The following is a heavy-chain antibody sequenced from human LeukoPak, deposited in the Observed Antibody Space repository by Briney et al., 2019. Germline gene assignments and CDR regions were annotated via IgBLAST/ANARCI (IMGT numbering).Heavy chain of an antibody. V-gene: IGHV4-59*01. CDR1: GGSISSYY. J-gene: IGHJ4*02. CDR3: ARSELLWFGGVNSGFDY. CDR2: VYYSGST. Sequence: PSGTLSLTCTVSGGSISSYYWSWIRQAPGKGLEWLGYVYYSGSTNYNPSLKSRVTISVDTSKNQFSLKLSTVTAADTAVYYCARSELLWFGGVNSGFDYWGQGTLVTVSS. D-gene: IGHD3-10*01.